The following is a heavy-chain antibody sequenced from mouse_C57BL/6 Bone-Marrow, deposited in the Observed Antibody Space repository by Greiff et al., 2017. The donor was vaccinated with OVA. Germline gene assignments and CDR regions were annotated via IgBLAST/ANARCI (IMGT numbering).Heavy chain of an antibody. J-gene: IGHJ1*03. V-gene: IGHV1-47*01. D-gene: IGHD2-4*01. CDR3: ARGNDYCYWYFDV. CDR2: FHPYNDDT. Sequence: VQLKESGAELVKPGASVKMSCKASGYTFTTYPIEWMKQNHGKSLEWIGNFHPYNDDTKYNEKFKGKATLTVEKSSSTVYLELSRLTSDDSAVYYCARGNDYCYWYFDVWGTGTTVTVSS. CDR1: GYTFTTYP.